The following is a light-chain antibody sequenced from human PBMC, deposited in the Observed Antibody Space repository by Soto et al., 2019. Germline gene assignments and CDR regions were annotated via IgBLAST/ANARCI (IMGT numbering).Light chain of an antibody. CDR1: SSDVAIYNY. CDR3: CSYAGSSWV. V-gene: IGLV2-11*01. Sequence: QSALTQPRSVSGSPGQSVTISCTGTSSDVAIYNYVAWYQQHPGKAPKLIIHDVNKRPSGVPDRFSGSKSANTASLTISGLQTGDEADYYCCSYAGSSWVFGGGTKVTVL. J-gene: IGLJ3*02. CDR2: DVN.